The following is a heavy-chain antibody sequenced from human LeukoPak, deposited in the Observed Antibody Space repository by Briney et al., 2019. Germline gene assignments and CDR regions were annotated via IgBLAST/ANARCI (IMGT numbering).Heavy chain of an antibody. V-gene: IGHV3-21*01. CDR1: RFTFSSYS. Sequence: PGRSLRLSCAASRFTFSSYSMNWVRQAPGKGLEWVSSISGSSSYIYYADSVEGRFTISRDNANNSLYLQMNSLRAEDTAVYYCARDLRAIPGYGMDVWGQGTTVTVSS. J-gene: IGHJ6*02. CDR2: ISGSSSYI. CDR3: ARDLRAIPGYGMDV.